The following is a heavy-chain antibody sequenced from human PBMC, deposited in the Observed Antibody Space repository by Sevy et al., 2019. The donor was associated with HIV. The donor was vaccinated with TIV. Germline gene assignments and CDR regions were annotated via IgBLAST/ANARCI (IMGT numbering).Heavy chain of an antibody. D-gene: IGHD6-6*01. J-gene: IGHJ6*02. CDR3: ARSGSIAARGRGYYYYGMDV. V-gene: IGHV3-11*01. Sequence: GGSLRLSCAASGFTFSDYYMSWIRQAPGKGLEWVSYISSSGSTIYYADSVKGRFTISRDNAKNSLYLKMNSLRAEDTAVYYCARSGSIAARGRGYYYYGMDVWGQGTTVTVSS. CDR2: ISSSGSTI. CDR1: GFTFSDYY.